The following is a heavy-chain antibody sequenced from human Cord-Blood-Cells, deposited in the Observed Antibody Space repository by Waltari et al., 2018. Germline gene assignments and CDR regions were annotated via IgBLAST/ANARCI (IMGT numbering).Heavy chain of an antibody. V-gene: IGHV3-49*05. D-gene: IGHD6-13*01. CDR1: GFTFGDYA. J-gene: IGHJ4*02. CDR3: NRENESAGYSSSW. CDR2: IRSKAYGGKT. Sequence: EVQLVESGGGLVKPGRSLRPSCTASGFTFGDYALIWFRPAPGKGLEWVGFIRSKAYGGKTEYAASVKGRFTISRDDSKSIAYLQMNSLKTEDTAVYYCNRENESAGYSSSWWGQGTLVTVSS.